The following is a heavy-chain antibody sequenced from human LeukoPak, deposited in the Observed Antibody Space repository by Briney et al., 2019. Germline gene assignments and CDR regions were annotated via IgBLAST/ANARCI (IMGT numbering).Heavy chain of an antibody. CDR3: ARVEGTVTTFGY. CDR2: IWYDGSNK. CDR1: GFTFSSYG. D-gene: IGHD4-11*01. V-gene: IGHV3-33*01. J-gene: IGHJ4*02. Sequence: PGGSLRLSCAASGFTFSSYGMHWVRQAPGKGLEWVAVIWYDGSNKYYADSVKGRFTISRDNSKNTLYLQMNSLRAEDTAVYYCARVEGTVTTFGYWGQGTLVTVSS.